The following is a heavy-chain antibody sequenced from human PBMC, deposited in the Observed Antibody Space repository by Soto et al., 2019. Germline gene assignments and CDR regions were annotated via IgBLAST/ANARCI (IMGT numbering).Heavy chain of an antibody. D-gene: IGHD3-3*01. V-gene: IGHV1-69*01. J-gene: IGHJ6*02. CDR3: ARSRNTIFGVVMPYDYYYGMDV. CDR2: IIPIFGTA. Sequence: RQAPGQGLEWMGGIIPIFGTANYAQKFQGRVTITADESTSTAYMELSSLRSEDTAVYYCARSRNTIFGVVMPYDYYYGMDVWGQGTTVTVSS.